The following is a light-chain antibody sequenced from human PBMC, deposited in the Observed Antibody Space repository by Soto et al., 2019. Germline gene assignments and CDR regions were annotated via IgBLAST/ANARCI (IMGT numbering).Light chain of an antibody. CDR3: SSYASSTTPYV. J-gene: IGLJ1*01. Sequence: QCVLTQPASVSGSPGQSITISCTGTSSDVGSYNLVSWYQQHPGKAPKLMIYEGSKRPSGVSNRFSGSKSGNTASLTISGLQAEDEADYYCSSYASSTTPYVFGTGTKVTVL. CDR1: SSDVGSYNL. V-gene: IGLV2-14*02. CDR2: EGS.